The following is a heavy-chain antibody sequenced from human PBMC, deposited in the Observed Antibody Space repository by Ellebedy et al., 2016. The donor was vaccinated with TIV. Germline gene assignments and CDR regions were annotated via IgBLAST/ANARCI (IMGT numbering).Heavy chain of an antibody. J-gene: IGHJ6*04. V-gene: IGHV2-5*02. CDR1: GFSYSTTAVS. CDR3: VHGYYGAGRGGFTYYNLDV. D-gene: IGHD3-10*01. CDR2: ISGDDNS. Sequence: SGPTLVKPTETLTLTCTFSGFSYSTTAVSVAWVRQPPGKALEWLALISGDDNSRHRPSLRDRVIITRDTFNNQVNFTLTEMDPVDTATYYCVHGYYGAGRGGFTYYNLDVWGEGTTVTVSS.